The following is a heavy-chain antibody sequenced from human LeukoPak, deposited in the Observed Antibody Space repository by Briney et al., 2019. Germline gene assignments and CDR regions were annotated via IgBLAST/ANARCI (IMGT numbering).Heavy chain of an antibody. Sequence: SETLPLTCTVPGGSISSHYWSWIRQPPGKGLEWIGYMYDSVRTKDNPSLKSRVTLSADTSKSQFSLRLSSVTAADTAVYYCATIKRGNIYGYFDFWGQGILVTVSS. V-gene: IGHV4-59*11. CDR2: MYDSVRT. J-gene: IGHJ4*02. CDR3: ATIKRGNIYGYFDF. CDR1: GGSISSHY. D-gene: IGHD5-18*01.